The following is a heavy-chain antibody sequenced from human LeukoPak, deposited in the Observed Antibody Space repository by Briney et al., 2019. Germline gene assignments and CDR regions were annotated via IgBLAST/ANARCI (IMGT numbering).Heavy chain of an antibody. D-gene: IGHD2-2*01. J-gene: IGHJ5*02. CDR1: GYTFTGYY. V-gene: IGHV1-2*02. CDR3: AREVVVVPAAIGGGWFDP. Sequence: ASVKVSCKASGYTFTGYYMHWVRQAPGQGLEWMGWINPNSGGTNYAQKFQGRVTMTRDTSISTAYMELSRLRSDDTAVYYCAREVVVVPAAIGGGWFDPWGQGTLVTVSS. CDR2: INPNSGGT.